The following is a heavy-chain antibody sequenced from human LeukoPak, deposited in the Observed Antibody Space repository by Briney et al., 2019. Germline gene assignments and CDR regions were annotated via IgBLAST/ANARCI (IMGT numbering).Heavy chain of an antibody. J-gene: IGHJ4*02. CDR3: AKDGSYYYDSSGYYYFDY. CDR1: GFTFSSYA. CDR2: ISGSGGST. V-gene: IGHV3-23*01. Sequence: PGGSLRLSCAASGFTFSSYAMTWVRQAPGKGLEWVSSISGSGGSTYYADSVKGRFTISRDNSKNTLYLQMNSLRAGDTAVYYCAKDGSYYYDSSGYYYFDYWGQGTLVTVSS. D-gene: IGHD3-22*01.